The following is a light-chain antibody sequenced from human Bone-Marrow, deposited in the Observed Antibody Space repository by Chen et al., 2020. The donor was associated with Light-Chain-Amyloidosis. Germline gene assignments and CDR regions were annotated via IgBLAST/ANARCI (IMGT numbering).Light chain of an antibody. CDR3: SSYTVSSTWV. J-gene: IGLJ3*02. CDR1: RSDVGGYNF. V-gene: IGLV2-14*03. Sequence: SALTQPASVSGPPGQSIILSCPGSRSDVGGYNFVSWYQQLPGKAPKLLIYDVTSRPSVVSYRFSGSKSGNTASLTVSGLQAEDEADYYCSSYTVSSTWVFGGGTKLTVL. CDR2: DVT.